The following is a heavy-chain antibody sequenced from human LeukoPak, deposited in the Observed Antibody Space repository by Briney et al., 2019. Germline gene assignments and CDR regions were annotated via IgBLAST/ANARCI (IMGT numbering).Heavy chain of an antibody. CDR2: ISWNRGSI. V-gene: IGHV3-9*01. CDR3: AKDPNYDFWSGYYNGGFDY. CDR1: GFTFDDYA. D-gene: IGHD3-3*01. Sequence: GGSLRLSCAASGFTFDDYAMHWVRQAPGKGLEWVSGISWNRGSIGYADSVKGRFTISRDNAKNSLYLQMNSLRAEDTALYYCAKDPNYDFWSGYYNGGFDYWGQGTLVTVSS. J-gene: IGHJ4*02.